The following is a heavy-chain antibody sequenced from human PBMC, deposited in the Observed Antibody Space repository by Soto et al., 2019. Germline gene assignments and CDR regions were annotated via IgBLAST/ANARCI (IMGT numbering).Heavy chain of an antibody. CDR1: GFIVSGNY. D-gene: IGHD3-10*01. Sequence: EVRLVETGGDLIQPGGSLRLSCAASGFIVSGNYMSWVRQAPGKGLEWVSDIYSGGSTYYADSVKGRFTISRDNSKNTLYLQMNSLRADDTAVYYCARDGGLAEDGMDVWGQGTTVTVSS. CDR2: IYSGGST. V-gene: IGHV3-53*02. J-gene: IGHJ6*02. CDR3: ARDGGLAEDGMDV.